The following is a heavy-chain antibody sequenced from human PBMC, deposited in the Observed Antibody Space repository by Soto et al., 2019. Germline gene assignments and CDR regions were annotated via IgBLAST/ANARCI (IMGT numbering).Heavy chain of an antibody. CDR2: ISGSGGST. CDR1: GFTFSSYA. CDR3: AKDPRDCSSTSCYSSGTYYFDY. D-gene: IGHD2-2*02. J-gene: IGHJ4*02. Sequence: EVQLLESGGGLVQPGGSLRLSCAASGFTFSSYAMSWVRQAPGKGLEWVSAISGSGGSTYYADSVKGRFTISRDNSKNTLYLQMNSLRAEDTAVYYCAKDPRDCSSTSCYSSGTYYFDYWGQGTLVTVSS. V-gene: IGHV3-23*01.